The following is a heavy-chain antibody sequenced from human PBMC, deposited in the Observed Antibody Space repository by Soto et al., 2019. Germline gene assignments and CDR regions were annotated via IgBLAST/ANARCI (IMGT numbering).Heavy chain of an antibody. CDR2: ISIDSSNT. J-gene: IGHJ4*02. CDR3: ARTYNWNNLDY. Sequence: GGSLRLSCAASGFTFSDYYMSWIRQAPGKGLEWGSYISIDSSNTNYAASVKGRFTISRDNAKNSLFLQMNSLRAEDTAVYYCARTYNWNNLDYWCPGTLVTLSS. D-gene: IGHD1-20*01. V-gene: IGHV3-11*06. CDR1: GFTFSDYY.